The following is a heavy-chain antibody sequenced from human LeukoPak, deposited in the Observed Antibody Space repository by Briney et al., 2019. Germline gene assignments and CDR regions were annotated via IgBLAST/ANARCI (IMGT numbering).Heavy chain of an antibody. CDR1: GFTVSSNY. CDR2: IYSGGST. J-gene: IGHJ6*03. V-gene: IGHV3-66*01. D-gene: IGHD5-24*01. CDR3: ARGGDGYNYVSYYYYYMDV. Sequence: GGSLRLSCAASGFTVSSNYMSWVRQAPGKGLEWVSVIYSGGSTYYADSVKGRFTIYRDNSKNTLYLQMNSLRAEDTAVYYCARGGDGYNYVSYYYYYMDVWGKGTTVTISS.